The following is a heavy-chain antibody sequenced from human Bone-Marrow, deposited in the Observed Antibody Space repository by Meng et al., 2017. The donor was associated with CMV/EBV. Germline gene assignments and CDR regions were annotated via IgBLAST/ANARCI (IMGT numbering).Heavy chain of an antibody. CDR2: IIPIFGTA. CDR3: ARDLGSTSGY. D-gene: IGHD1-1*01. J-gene: IGHJ4*02. Sequence: SVKVSCKASGGTFSSYAISWVRQAPGQGLEWMGGIIPIFGTANYAQKFQGRVTITTDESTSTAYMDLNSLTSDDTAFYYCARDLGSTSGYWGQGTMVTVSS. V-gene: IGHV1-69*05. CDR1: GGTFSSYA.